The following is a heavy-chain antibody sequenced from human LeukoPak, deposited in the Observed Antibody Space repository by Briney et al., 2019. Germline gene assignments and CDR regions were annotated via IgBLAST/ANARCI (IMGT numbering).Heavy chain of an antibody. CDR2: IIPIFGTA. V-gene: IGHV1-69*13. J-gene: IGHJ6*03. Sequence: ASVKVSCKVSGYTLTELSMHWVRQAPGQGLEWMGGIIPIFGTANYAQKFQGRVTITADESTSTAYMELSSLRSEDTAVYYCARGPPLIPYYYYYMDVWGKGTTVTVSS. CDR1: GYTLTELS. CDR3: ARGPPLIPYYYYYMDV.